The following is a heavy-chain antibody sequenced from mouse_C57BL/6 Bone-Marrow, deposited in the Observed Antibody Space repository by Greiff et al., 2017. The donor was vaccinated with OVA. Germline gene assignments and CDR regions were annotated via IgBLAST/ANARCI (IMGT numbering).Heavy chain of an antibody. Sequence: VQLQQPGAELVRPGSSVKLSCKASGYTFTSYWMDWVKQRPGQGLEWIGNIYPSDSETHYNQKFKDKATLTVDKSSSTAYMQLSSLTSEDSAVYDCARRRDGYSWFAYWGQGTLVTVSA. CDR1: GYTFTSYW. J-gene: IGHJ3*01. CDR3: ARRRDGYSWFAY. V-gene: IGHV1-61*01. D-gene: IGHD2-3*01. CDR2: IYPSDSET.